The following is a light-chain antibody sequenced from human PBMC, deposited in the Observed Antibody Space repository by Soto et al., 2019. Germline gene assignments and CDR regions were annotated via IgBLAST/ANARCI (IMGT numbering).Light chain of an antibody. J-gene: IGKJ4*01. CDR3: QQYGSSPLT. V-gene: IGKV3-20*01. Sequence: EIVLTQSPGTLSLSPGERATLSCRASQSVSSSYLAWYQQKPGQAPRLLIYGASSRATGIPDRFSGSGYGTDFTLTISRLGPEEFAVYYCQQYGSSPLTFGGGTKVEIK. CDR1: QSVSSSY. CDR2: GAS.